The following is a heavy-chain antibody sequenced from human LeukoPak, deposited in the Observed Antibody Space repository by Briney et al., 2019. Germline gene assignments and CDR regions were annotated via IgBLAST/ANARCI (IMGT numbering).Heavy chain of an antibody. CDR3: ARSDSGYADFDY. D-gene: IGHD5-12*01. CDR2: ISYDGSNK. CDR1: GFTFSSFA. J-gene: IGHJ4*02. V-gene: IGHV3-30*04. Sequence: GGSLRLSCAASGFTFSSFAMHWVRQAPGKGLEWVAVISYDGSNKYYADSAKGRFTISRDNSKNTLYLQMNSLRAEDTAVYYCARSDSGYADFDYWGQGTLVTVSS.